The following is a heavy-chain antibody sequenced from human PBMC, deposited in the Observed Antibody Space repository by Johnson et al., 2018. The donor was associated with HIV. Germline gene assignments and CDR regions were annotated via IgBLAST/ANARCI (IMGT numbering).Heavy chain of an antibody. CDR2: IQYDGSNK. CDR1: GFTFSSYG. Sequence: QVQLVESGGGVVQPGGSLRLSCAASGFTFSSYGMHWVRQAPGKGLEWVAFIQYDGSNKYYADSLEGRFTISRDNAKTSLYLQMNSLRAEDTAVYYCARDHLRRSHAFDIWGQGTMVTVSS. D-gene: IGHD2-15*01. CDR3: ARDHLRRSHAFDI. V-gene: IGHV3-30*02. J-gene: IGHJ3*02.